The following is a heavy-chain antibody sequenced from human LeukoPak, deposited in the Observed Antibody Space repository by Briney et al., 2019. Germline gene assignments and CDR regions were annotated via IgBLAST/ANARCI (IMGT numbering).Heavy chain of an antibody. CDR3: ARRINYYDSSGYYYVRYFDS. V-gene: IGHV3-74*01. CDR2: INTDGSSL. D-gene: IGHD3-22*01. CDR1: GFTFSIYW. J-gene: IGHJ4*02. Sequence: GGSLRLSCAASGFTFSIYWMYWVRQAPGKGPVWVARINTDGSSLNYADSVKGRFTISRDNAKNTLYLQMNSLGAEDTAVYYCARRINYYDSSGYYYVRYFDSWGQGTLVAVSS.